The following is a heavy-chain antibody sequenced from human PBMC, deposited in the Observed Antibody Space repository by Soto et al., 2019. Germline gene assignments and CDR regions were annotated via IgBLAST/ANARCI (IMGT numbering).Heavy chain of an antibody. J-gene: IGHJ6*02. CDR1: GFSLSTSW. CDR3: ASKRLYFYGLDV. CDR2: IMQDGSDK. V-gene: IGHV3-7*01. Sequence: GESLKISCTASGFSLSTSWMTWVRQAPGKGLEWVANIMQDGSDKYYVDSVKGRFTISRDNAKNSLYLQMTSLRAEDTAVYYCASKRLYFYGLDVWGQGTTVIVSS.